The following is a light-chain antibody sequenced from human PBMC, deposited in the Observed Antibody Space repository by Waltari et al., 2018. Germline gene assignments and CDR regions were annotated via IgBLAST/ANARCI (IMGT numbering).Light chain of an antibody. CDR2: NND. V-gene: IGLV1-51*01. Sequence: QAVLTQPPSVSAAPGQRVTISCSGTSPNIENNFVSWYQHVPGTAPKLLIYNNDKRPSGIPDRFSGSKSGSSATLDITGLQTGDEAVYYCETWDSSLTVLFGGGTKLTVL. CDR1: SPNIENNF. J-gene: IGLJ2*01. CDR3: ETWDSSLTVL.